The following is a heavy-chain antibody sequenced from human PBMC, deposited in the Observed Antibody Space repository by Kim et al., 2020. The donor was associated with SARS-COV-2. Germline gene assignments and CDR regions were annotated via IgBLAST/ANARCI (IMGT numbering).Heavy chain of an antibody. CDR3: ARDPKYRYSSGRKPSIFDY. CDR1: GFTFSSYW. V-gene: IGHV3-7*01. J-gene: IGHJ4*02. D-gene: IGHD6-19*01. CDR2: IKQDGSEK. Sequence: GGSLRLSCAASGFTFSSYWMSWVRQAPGKGLEWVANIKQDGSEKYYVDSVKGRFTISRDNAKNSLYLQMNSLRAEDTAVYYCARDPKYRYSSGRKPSIFDYWGQGTLVTVSS.